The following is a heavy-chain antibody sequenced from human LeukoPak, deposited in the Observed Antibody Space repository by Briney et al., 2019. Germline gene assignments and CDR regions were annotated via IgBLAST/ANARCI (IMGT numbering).Heavy chain of an antibody. V-gene: IGHV3-23*01. J-gene: IGHJ3*02. D-gene: IGHD3-22*01. CDR3: AKGDTMIVVVVGAFDI. CDR2: TSGSGGST. CDR1: GFTFSSYA. Sequence: GGSLRLSCAASGFTFSSYAMSWVRQAPGKGLEWVSATSGSGGSTYYADSVKGRFTISRDNSKNTLYLQMNSLRAEDTAVYYCAKGDTMIVVVVGAFDIWGQGTMVTVSS.